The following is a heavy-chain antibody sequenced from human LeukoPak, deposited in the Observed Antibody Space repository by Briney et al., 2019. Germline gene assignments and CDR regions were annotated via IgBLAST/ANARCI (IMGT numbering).Heavy chain of an antibody. CDR2: IYYSGST. CDR3: ASKGWPNYYFDY. Sequence: SETLSLTCAVSGGSISSNSYYWGWIRQPPGKGLEWIGSIYYSGSTYYNPSLKSRVTISVDTSKNQFSLKLSSVTAADTAVYYCASKGWPNYYFDYWGQGTLVTVSS. D-gene: IGHD1-7*01. V-gene: IGHV4-39*01. CDR1: GGSISSNSYY. J-gene: IGHJ4*02.